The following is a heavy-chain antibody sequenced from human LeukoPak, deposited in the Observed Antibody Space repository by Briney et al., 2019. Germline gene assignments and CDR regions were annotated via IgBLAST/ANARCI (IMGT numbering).Heavy chain of an antibody. V-gene: IGHV1-2*02. CDR3: ARDAILTYYDFWSGYPYFDY. CDR1: GYTFTGYY. Sequence: GASVKVSCKASGYTFTGYYMHWVRQAPGQGLGWMGWINPNSGGTNYAQKFQGRVTMTRDTSISTAYMELSRLRSDDTAVYYCARDAILTYYDFWSGYPYFDYWGQGTLVTVSS. D-gene: IGHD3-3*01. J-gene: IGHJ4*02. CDR2: INPNSGGT.